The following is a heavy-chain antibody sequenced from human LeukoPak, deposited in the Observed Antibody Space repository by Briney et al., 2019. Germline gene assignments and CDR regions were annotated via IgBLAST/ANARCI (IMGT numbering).Heavy chain of an antibody. CDR1: GGSISSGDYY. Sequence: SETLSLTCTVSGGSISSGDYYWSWIRQPPGRGLEWIGYIYYSGSTYYNPSLKSRVTISVDTSKNQFSLKLSSVTAADTAVYYCVRDRGNHVTDYWGQGTLVTVSS. J-gene: IGHJ4*02. D-gene: IGHD1-14*01. V-gene: IGHV4-30-4*01. CDR2: IYYSGST. CDR3: VRDRGNHVTDY.